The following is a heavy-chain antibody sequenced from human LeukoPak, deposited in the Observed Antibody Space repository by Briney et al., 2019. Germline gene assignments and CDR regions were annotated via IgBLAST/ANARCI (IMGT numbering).Heavy chain of an antibody. Sequence: GSPGPLCGASGFHFCSFWKNWVRQGPGEGLEGVAKIKEDGSEKYYVDSVKGRFTISRDNAKNSLYLQMNSLRAEDTAVYYCARDCDGSYYVCYFDYWGQGTLVSVSS. CDR2: IKEDGSEK. J-gene: IGHJ4*02. V-gene: IGHV3-7*01. D-gene: IGHD1-26*01. CDR1: GFHFCSFW. CDR3: ARDCDGSYYVCYFDY.